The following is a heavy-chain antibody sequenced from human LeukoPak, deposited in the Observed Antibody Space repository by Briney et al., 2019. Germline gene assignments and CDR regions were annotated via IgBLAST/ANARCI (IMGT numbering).Heavy chain of an antibody. V-gene: IGHV4-59*01. CDR3: ARDRLEAMWELLPYDAFDI. Sequence: SETLSLTCTVSGGSISNYYWSWIRQPPGKGLEWIGYIYYSGSTKYNPSLKSRVTISVDTSKNQFSLRLNSVTAADTAVFYCARDRLEAMWELLPYDAFDIWGQGTMVTVSS. CDR2: IYYSGST. D-gene: IGHD1-26*01. J-gene: IGHJ3*02. CDR1: GGSISNYY.